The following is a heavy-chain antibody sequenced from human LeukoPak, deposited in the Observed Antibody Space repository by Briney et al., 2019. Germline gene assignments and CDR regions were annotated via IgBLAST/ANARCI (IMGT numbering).Heavy chain of an antibody. V-gene: IGHV3-48*03. D-gene: IGHD6-19*01. CDR3: ALLAVASEFDY. Sequence: GGSLRLSCAVSGFPFSIYEMNWVRQAPGKGLEWVSNIGSSGTTIYYADSVKGRFSISRDNAKSSLYLQMNSLRVEDTAVYYCALLAVASEFDYWGQGALVTVSS. CDR2: IGSSGTTI. CDR1: GFPFSIYE. J-gene: IGHJ4*02.